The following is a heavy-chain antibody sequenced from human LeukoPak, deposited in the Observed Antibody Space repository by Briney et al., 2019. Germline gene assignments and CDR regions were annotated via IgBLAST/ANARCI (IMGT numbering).Heavy chain of an antibody. CDR1: GFTFSSYS. CDR2: ISSSSSYI. D-gene: IGHD4-23*01. V-gene: IGHV3-21*01. J-gene: IGHJ4*02. Sequence: GGSLRLSCAASGFTFSSYSMNWVRQAPGKGLEWVSSISSSSSYIYYADSVKGRFTISRDNAKNSLYLQMNSLRAEDTAVYYCAVGIPNYGGNNWFDYWGQGTLVTVSS. CDR3: AVGIPNYGGNNWFDY.